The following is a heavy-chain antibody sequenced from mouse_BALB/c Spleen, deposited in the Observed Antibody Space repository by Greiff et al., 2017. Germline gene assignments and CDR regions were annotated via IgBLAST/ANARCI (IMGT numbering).Heavy chain of an antibody. D-gene: IGHD2-4*01. V-gene: IGHV1-14*01. CDR1: GYTFTSYV. J-gene: IGHJ2*01. CDR2: INPYNDGT. CDR3: GRDDSYYFDC. Sequence: LVESGPELVKPGASVKMSCKASGYTFTSYVMHWVKQKPGQGLEWIGYINPYNDGTKYNEKFKGKATLTSDKSSSTAYMELSSLTSEDSAVYYCGRDDSYYFDCWGQGTTRTVCS.